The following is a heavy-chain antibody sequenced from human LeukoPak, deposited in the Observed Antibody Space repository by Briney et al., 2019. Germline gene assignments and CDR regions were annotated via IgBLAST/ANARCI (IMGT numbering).Heavy chain of an antibody. Sequence: SQTLSLTCTVSGGSISSGGYYWSWIRQPPGKGLEWIGYIYYSGSTNYNPSLKSRVTISVDTSKNQFSLKLSSVTAADTAVYYCARQYYYGAFDIWGQGTMVTVSS. CDR2: IYYSGST. J-gene: IGHJ3*02. V-gene: IGHV4-61*08. CDR1: GGSISSGGYY. CDR3: ARQYYYGAFDI. D-gene: IGHD3-10*01.